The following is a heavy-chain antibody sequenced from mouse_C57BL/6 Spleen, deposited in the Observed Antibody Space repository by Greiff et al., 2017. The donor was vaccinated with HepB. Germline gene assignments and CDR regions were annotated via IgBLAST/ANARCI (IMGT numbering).Heavy chain of an antibody. CDR2: ISDGGSYT. Sequence: EVQLVESGGGLVKPGGSLKLSCAASGFTFSSYAMSWVRQTPEKRLEWVATISDGGSYTYYPDNVKGRFTISRDNAKNNLYLQMSHLKSEDTAMYYCARDRHYGSSYVGYFDVWGTGTTVTVSS. D-gene: IGHD1-1*01. J-gene: IGHJ1*03. V-gene: IGHV5-4*01. CDR1: GFTFSSYA. CDR3: ARDRHYGSSYVGYFDV.